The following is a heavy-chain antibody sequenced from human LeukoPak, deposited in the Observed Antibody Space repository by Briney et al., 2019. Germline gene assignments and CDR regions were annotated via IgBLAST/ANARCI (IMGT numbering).Heavy chain of an antibody. CDR1: GGSISSGSYY. CDR2: IYTSGST. Sequence: SETLSLTCTVSGGSISSGSYYWSWIRQPAGKGLEWLGRIYTSGSTNYNPSLKSRVTISVDTSKNQFSLKLSSVTAADTAVYYCARFIVVVVAGMDYFDYWGQGTLVTVSS. D-gene: IGHD2-15*01. V-gene: IGHV4-61*02. CDR3: ARFIVVVVAGMDYFDY. J-gene: IGHJ4*02.